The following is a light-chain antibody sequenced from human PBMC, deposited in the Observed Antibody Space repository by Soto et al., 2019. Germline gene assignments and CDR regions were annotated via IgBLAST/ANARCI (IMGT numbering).Light chain of an antibody. Sequence: EIVLTQSPGTLSLSPGERATLSCRASQSASSTYFACYQQKPGQAPQLLIYGASTKTTGMPDRLSGSGSGTDFTLTISRLEPEDFAVYFCQQFGSSPYTFGQGTKLEIK. V-gene: IGKV3-20*01. CDR1: QSASSTY. CDR2: GAS. J-gene: IGKJ2*01. CDR3: QQFGSSPYT.